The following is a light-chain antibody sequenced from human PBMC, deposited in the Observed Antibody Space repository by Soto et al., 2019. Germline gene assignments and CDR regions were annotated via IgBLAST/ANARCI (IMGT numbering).Light chain of an antibody. CDR3: SSYTTTTRL. CDR1: SIDIGSNDY. J-gene: IGLJ3*02. Sequence: QSALTQPASVSGSPGQSITISCTGTSIDIGSNDYVSWFQQRPGKAPTLMIYEVSNRPSGVSTHFSGSKSGNTASLTISGLLPEDEAEYYCSSYTTTTRLFGGGTKLTVL. V-gene: IGLV2-14*01. CDR2: EVS.